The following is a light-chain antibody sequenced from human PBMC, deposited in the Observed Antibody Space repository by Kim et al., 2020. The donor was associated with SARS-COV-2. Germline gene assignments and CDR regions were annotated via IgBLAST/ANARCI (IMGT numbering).Light chain of an antibody. Sequence: QSVLTQPASVSGSPGQSITISCTGTSSDVGGYNYVTWYQQHPGKVPKFILYDVHKRPSGVSNRFSGSKSGNTASLTISGLQAEDEADYYCSSYTTSSTVVFGGGTQLTVL. V-gene: IGLV2-14*01. J-gene: IGLJ2*01. CDR3: SSYTTSSTVV. CDR2: DVH. CDR1: SSDVGGYNY.